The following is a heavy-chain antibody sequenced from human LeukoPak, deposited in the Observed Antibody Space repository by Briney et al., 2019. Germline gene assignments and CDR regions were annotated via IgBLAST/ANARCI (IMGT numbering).Heavy chain of an antibody. Sequence: GESLKISCQSSGYSFPNYWIGWVRQMPGKGLEWMGIIYPRDSDIRYSPSFQGQVTISADKSISIAYLQWSSLKASDTAMYYCASQAAGAHDAFHTWGQGTMVTVSS. V-gene: IGHV5-51*01. J-gene: IGHJ3*02. CDR3: ASQAAGAHDAFHT. CDR2: IYPRDSDI. CDR1: GYSFPNYW. D-gene: IGHD6-13*01.